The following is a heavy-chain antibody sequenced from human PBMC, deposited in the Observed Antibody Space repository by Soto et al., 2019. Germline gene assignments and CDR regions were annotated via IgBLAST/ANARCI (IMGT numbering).Heavy chain of an antibody. D-gene: IGHD1-26*01. CDR2: ISYDGSKK. CDR1: GFTFSSYG. Sequence: GGSLRLSCEASGFTFSSYGMYWVRQAPGKGLEWVAGISYDGSKKYYADSVKGRFTISRDNSNNTLYLQMSSLGAEDTAVYYCTKGSYSGIYSDFDYWGQGTLVTVSS. J-gene: IGHJ4*02. V-gene: IGHV3-30*18. CDR3: TKGSYSGIYSDFDY.